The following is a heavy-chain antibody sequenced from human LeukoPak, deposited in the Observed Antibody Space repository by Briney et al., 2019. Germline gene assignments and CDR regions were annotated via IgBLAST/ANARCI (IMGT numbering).Heavy chain of an antibody. V-gene: IGHV1-69*01. J-gene: IGHJ6*02. CDR3: ARDRALKGAELSLYRDMVV. D-gene: IGHD3-16*02. Sequence: SVKVSCKASGGTLSSYAISWVRQAPGQGLEWMGGIIPIFGTANYAQKFQGRVTITADESTSTAYMELSSLRSEDTAVYYCARDRALKGAELSLYRDMVVWGQGTTVTVSS. CDR1: GGTLSSYA. CDR2: IIPIFGTA.